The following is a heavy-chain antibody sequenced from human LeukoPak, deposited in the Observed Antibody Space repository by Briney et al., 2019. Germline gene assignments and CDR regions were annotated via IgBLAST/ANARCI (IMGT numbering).Heavy chain of an antibody. CDR1: GGSISSSSYY. Sequence: SETLSLTCTVSGGSISSSSYYWGWIRQPPGTGLEWIGSIYYSGSTYYNPSLKSRVTISVDTSKNQFSLKLSSVTAADTAVYYCARGDGGIVVVTKGGFDYWGQGTLVTVSS. J-gene: IGHJ4*02. CDR2: IYYSGST. D-gene: IGHD3-22*01. V-gene: IGHV4-39*07. CDR3: ARGDGGIVVVTKGGFDY.